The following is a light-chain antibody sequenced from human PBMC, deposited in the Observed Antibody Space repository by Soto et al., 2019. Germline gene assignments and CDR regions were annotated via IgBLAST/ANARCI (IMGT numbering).Light chain of an antibody. V-gene: IGLV1-40*01. CDR3: AAWDDILNGYV. CDR2: GNS. J-gene: IGLJ1*01. CDR1: SSNIGANYD. Sequence: QSVLTQPPSVSGAPGQRVTISCTGSSSNIGANYDVHWYQQRPGTAPKLLIFGNSNRPSGVPDRFSGSTSGTSASLVIRGLQSEDEADYYCAAWDDILNGYVFGGGTKVTVL.